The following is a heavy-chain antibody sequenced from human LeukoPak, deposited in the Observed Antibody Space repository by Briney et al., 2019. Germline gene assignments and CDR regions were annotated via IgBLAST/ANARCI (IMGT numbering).Heavy chain of an antibody. CDR1: GGSFSGYY. J-gene: IGHJ4*02. D-gene: IGHD3-3*01. V-gene: IGHV4-34*01. CDR2: INHSGST. Sequence: PSETLSLTCAVYGGSFSGYYWSWIRQPPGKGLEWIGEINHSGSTNYNPSLKSRVTISVDTSKNQFSLKLSSVTAADTAVYYCARDGITIFGVVMEFDYWGQGTLVTVSS. CDR3: ARDGITIFGVVMEFDY.